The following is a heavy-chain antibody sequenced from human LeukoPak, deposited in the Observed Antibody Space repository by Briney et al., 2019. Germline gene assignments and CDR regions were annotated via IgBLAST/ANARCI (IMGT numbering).Heavy chain of an antibody. Sequence: GSLRLSCAASGFTFSSYAMSWVRQPPGKGLEWIGEINHSGSTNYNPSLKSRVTISVDTSKNQFSLKLSSVTAADTAVYYCARGNSGWPAFYRFDYWGQGTLVTVSS. V-gene: IGHV4-34*01. J-gene: IGHJ4*02. CDR2: INHSGST. CDR3: ARGNSGWPAFYRFDY. D-gene: IGHD6-19*01. CDR1: GFTFSSYA.